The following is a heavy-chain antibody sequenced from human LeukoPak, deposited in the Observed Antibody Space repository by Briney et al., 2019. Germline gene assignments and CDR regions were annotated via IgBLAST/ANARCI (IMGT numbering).Heavy chain of an antibody. J-gene: IGHJ6*02. V-gene: IGHV3-23*01. CDR1: GFTFSSYA. D-gene: IGHD4-17*01. CDR3: ARGYGDRHYGMDV. CDR2: ISGSGGST. Sequence: GGSLRLSCAASGFTFSSYAMSWVRQAPGKGLEWVSAISGSGGSTYYADSVKGRFAISRDNSKNTLYLQMNSLKTEDMAVYYCARGYGDRHYGMDVWGQGTTVTVSS.